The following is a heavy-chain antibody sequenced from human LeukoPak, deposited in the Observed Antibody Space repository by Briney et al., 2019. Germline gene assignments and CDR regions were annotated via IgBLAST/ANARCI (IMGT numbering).Heavy chain of an antibody. D-gene: IGHD1-1*01. CDR2: IYYSGNT. CDR1: GGSISSSSYY. CDR3: ARAYAGYASRFGY. J-gene: IGHJ4*02. Sequence: PSETLSLTCSVSGGSISSSSYYWGWIRQPPGKGLEWIGSIYYSGNTYNNPSLKSRVTVSVDTSKNQFSLKLSSVIEADTAVYYCARAYAGYASRFGYWGQGILVTASS. V-gene: IGHV4-39*07.